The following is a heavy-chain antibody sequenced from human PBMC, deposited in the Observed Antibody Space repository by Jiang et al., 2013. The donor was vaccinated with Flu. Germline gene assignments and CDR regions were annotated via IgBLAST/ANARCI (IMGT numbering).Heavy chain of an antibody. CDR3: ARLDGSDRDF. V-gene: IGHV7-4-1*02. CDR2: IHTQTGDP. Sequence: GASVKISCKTSGYTFTSYSVNWVRQAPGQGLEWMGWIHTQTGDPTYAQDFTGRFVFSLDTSVSTAYLQISSLKSEDTAIYYCARLDGSDRDFWGQGTQVTVSS. D-gene: IGHD6-25*01. CDR1: GYTFTSYS. J-gene: IGHJ4*02.